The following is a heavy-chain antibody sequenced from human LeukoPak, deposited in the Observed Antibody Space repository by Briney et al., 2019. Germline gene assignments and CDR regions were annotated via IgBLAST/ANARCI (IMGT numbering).Heavy chain of an antibody. CDR1: GFTFSSYA. D-gene: IGHD4-23*01. J-gene: IGHJ4*02. V-gene: IGHV3-48*04. CDR3: ARDYGGSSPFDY. CDR2: ISKSSGTT. Sequence: GGSLRLSCAASGFTFSSYAMSWVRQAPGKGLEWVSYISKSSGTTYYADSVKGRFTISRDNAKNSLCLQMNSLRAEDTAVYYCARDYGGSSPFDYWGQGTLVTVSS.